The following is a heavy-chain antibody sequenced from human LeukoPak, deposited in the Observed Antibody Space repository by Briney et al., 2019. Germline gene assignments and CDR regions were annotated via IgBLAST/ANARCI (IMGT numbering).Heavy chain of an antibody. V-gene: IGHV4-39*01. CDR1: GGSISSTRYY. J-gene: IGHJ5*02. CDR3: ARHGIYYGLGNYYGLPNWFDP. Sequence: KPSETLSLTCTVSGGSISSTRYYWGWIRQPPGKGLEWIGSIYYSGSTYYNPSLKSRVTMSVDTSKNQFSLKLSSVTAADTAVYYCARHGIYYGLGNYYGLPNWFDPWGQGTLVTVSS. CDR2: IYYSGST. D-gene: IGHD3-10*01.